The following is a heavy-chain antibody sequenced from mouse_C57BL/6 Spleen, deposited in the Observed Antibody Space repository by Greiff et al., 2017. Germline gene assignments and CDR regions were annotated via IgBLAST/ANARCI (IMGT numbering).Heavy chain of an antibody. V-gene: IGHV3-6*01. D-gene: IGHD1-1*01. J-gene: IGHJ4*01. CDR1: GYSITSGYY. CDR2: ISYDGST. CDR3: AGPYYGSSPYAMGY. Sequence: VQLKESGPGLVKPSQSLSLTCSVTGYSITSGYYWNWIRQFPGNQLEWMGYISYDGSTNYNPSLKNRISITRDTSKNQFFLKLNSVTTEDTATYYCAGPYYGSSPYAMGYWGQGTSVTASS.